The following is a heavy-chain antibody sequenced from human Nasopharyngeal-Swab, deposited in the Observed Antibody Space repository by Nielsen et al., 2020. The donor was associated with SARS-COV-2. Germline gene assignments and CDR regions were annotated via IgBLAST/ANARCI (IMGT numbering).Heavy chain of an antibody. V-gene: IGHV4-39*07. J-gene: IGHJ4*02. D-gene: IGHD1-7*01. CDR3: ARGEKTGTSPFDY. Sequence: SETLSLTCTVSGGSISSSSYYWGWIRQPPGKGLEWIGSIYYSGSTYYNPSLKSRVTISVDTSENQFSLKLSSVTAADTAVYYCARGEKTGTSPFDYWGQGTLVTVSS. CDR1: GGSISSSSYY. CDR2: IYYSGST.